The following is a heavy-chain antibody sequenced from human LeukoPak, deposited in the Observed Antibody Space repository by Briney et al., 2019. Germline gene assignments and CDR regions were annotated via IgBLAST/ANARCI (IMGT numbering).Heavy chain of an antibody. Sequence: GGSLRLSCVASGFTFSSSWMSWVRQAPGKGLEWVANIKQDGSEKSYVESVRGRFTISRDNAKNSLYLQLNSLRAEDTALYYCAREEGSDPWGQGTLVTVSS. CDR2: IKQDGSEK. J-gene: IGHJ5*02. V-gene: IGHV3-7*03. CDR1: GFTFSSSW. CDR3: AREEGSDP.